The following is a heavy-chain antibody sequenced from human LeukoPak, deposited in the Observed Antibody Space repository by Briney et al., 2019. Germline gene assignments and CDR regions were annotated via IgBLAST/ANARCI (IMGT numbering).Heavy chain of an antibody. J-gene: IGHJ3*02. Sequence: SETLSLTCIVSGGSLSSSSHYWAWVRQPPGTGLEWIGSYYYVGSTYYNPSLKSRVTISVDTAKNQFSLKLSSVTAADTAVYYCGRPYYDSSGYWGAFDIWGQGTMVTVSS. CDR2: YYYVGST. V-gene: IGHV4-39*01. D-gene: IGHD3-22*01. CDR3: GRPYYDSSGYWGAFDI. CDR1: GGSLSSSSHY.